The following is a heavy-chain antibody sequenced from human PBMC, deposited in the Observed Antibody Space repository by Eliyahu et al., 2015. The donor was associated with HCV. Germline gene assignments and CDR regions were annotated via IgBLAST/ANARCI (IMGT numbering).Heavy chain of an antibody. CDR2: IWYDGSNK. CDR1: GFTXSXYG. CDR3: ARDLVRGETDWYFDL. D-gene: IGHD3-10*01. V-gene: IGHV3-33*01. J-gene: IGHJ2*01. Sequence: QVQLVESGGGVVQPGRSLRXXCAASGFTXSXYGMHWVRQAXGKGLEWVAVIWYDGSNKYYADSVKGRFTISRDNSKNTLYLQMNSLRAEDTAVYYCARDLVRGETDWYFDLWGRGTLVTVSS.